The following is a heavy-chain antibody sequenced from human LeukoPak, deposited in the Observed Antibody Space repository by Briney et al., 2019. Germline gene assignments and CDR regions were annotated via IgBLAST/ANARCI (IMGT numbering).Heavy chain of an antibody. CDR3: ARAEQQLVNGMDV. CDR1: GFTFSDYY. V-gene: IGHV3-11*01. J-gene: IGHJ6*02. Sequence: PGGSLRLSCAASGFTFSDYYMSWIRQAPGKGLEWVSYISSSSSTIYYADSVKGRFTISRDNAKNSLYPQMNSLRAEDTAVHYCARAEQQLVNGMDVWGQGTTVTVSS. D-gene: IGHD6-13*01. CDR2: ISSSSSTI.